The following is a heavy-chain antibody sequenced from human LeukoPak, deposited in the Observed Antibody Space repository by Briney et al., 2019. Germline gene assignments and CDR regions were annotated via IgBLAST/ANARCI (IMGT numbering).Heavy chain of an antibody. CDR2: MNPNRGNT. J-gene: IGHJ6*02. Sequence: SVTVSYMASGYTFTNYDINWLGPAAGQGGAGMGWMNPNRGNTGYAQKFQGRVTITRNTSKSTDYMELSSMRSDDTAVYYCASSKSRAVATILGTAHYYYYGMDVWGQGTTVTVSS. D-gene: IGHD5-12*01. V-gene: IGHV1-8*01. CDR1: GYTFTNYD. CDR3: ASSKSRAVATILGTAHYYYYGMDV.